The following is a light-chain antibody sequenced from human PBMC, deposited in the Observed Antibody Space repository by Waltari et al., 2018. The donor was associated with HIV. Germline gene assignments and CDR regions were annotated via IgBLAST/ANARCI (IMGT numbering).Light chain of an antibody. J-gene: IGKJ2*01. CDR3: QQSYRTPRT. CDR2: SAS. Sequence: DIQMTQSPSSRSASVGDRITITCRASQTIATYLNWSQQKPGKAPKLLIYSASSLQSGFPSRFSGSCSGTDFTLTITSLQPDDFATYYCQQSYRTPRTVGQETKLEI. CDR1: QTIATY. V-gene: IGKV1-39*01.